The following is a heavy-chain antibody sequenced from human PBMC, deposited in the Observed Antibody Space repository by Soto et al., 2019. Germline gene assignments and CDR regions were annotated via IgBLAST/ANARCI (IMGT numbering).Heavy chain of an antibody. CDR1: GFTFSSYD. CDR3: ARGRYLGDYILWYFDL. J-gene: IGHJ2*01. CDR2: IGTAGDT. V-gene: IGHV3-13*01. Sequence: GGSLRLSCAASGFTFSSYDMHWVRQATGKGLEWVSAIGTAGDTYYPGSVKGRFTISRENAKNSLYLQMNSLRAGDTAVYYCARGRYLGDYILWYFDLWGRGTLVTVSS. D-gene: IGHD4-17*01.